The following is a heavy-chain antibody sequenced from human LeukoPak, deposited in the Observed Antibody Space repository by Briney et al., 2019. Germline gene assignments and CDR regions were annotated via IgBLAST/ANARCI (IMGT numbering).Heavy chain of an antibody. V-gene: IGHV1-46*03. CDR1: GYTFTSYY. J-gene: IGHJ4*02. CDR2: INPSGGST. D-gene: IGHD3-22*01. Sequence: ASVKVSCKAPGYTFTSYYMHWVRQAPGQGLEWMGIINPSGGSTSYAQKFQGRVTMTRDTSTSTVYMELSSLRSEDTAVYYCASQDSRGYNLGYWGQGTLVTVSS. CDR3: ASQDSRGYNLGY.